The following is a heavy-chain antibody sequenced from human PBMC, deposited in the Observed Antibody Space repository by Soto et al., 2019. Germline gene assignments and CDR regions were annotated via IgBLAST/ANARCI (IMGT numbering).Heavy chain of an antibody. Sequence: ASVKVSCKASVYTITSYGISWVRQAHGQGLEWMGWISAYNGNTNYAQKLQGRVTMTTDTSTSTAYMELRSLRSDDTAVYYCARALDTAMVEDDYWGQGTLVTVSS. CDR1: VYTITSYG. CDR2: ISAYNGNT. CDR3: ARALDTAMVEDDY. J-gene: IGHJ4*02. D-gene: IGHD5-18*01. V-gene: IGHV1-18*01.